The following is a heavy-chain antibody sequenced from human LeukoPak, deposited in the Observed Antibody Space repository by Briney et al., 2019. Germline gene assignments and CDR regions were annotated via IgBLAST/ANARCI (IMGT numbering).Heavy chain of an antibody. Sequence: GASVKVSCKASGGTFSSYAISWVRQAPGQGLEWMGGIIPIFGTANYAQKFQGRVTMTTDTSTSTAYMELRSLRSDDTAVYYCARDGARHRYSRNNWFDPWGQGTLVTVSS. CDR2: IIPIFGTA. J-gene: IGHJ5*02. CDR1: GGTFSSYA. V-gene: IGHV1-69*05. CDR3: ARDGARHRYSRNNWFDP. D-gene: IGHD6-13*01.